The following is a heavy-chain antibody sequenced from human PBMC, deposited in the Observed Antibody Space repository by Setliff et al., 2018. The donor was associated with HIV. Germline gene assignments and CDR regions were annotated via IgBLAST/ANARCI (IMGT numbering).Heavy chain of an antibody. CDR2: IRSKAYGGTI. D-gene: IGHD3-10*01. Sequence: SLRLSCTTSGFTFGDYAMSWVRQAPGKGLEWVGFIRSKAYGGTIEYAASVKGRFTISRDDSKSIAYLQMSSLKTEDTAVYYCTPTDYGGSDYWGQGTLVTVSS. CDR1: GFTFGDYA. J-gene: IGHJ4*02. CDR3: TPTDYGGSDY. V-gene: IGHV3-49*04.